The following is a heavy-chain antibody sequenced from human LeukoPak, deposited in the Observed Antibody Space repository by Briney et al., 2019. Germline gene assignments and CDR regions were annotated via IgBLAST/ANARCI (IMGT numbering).Heavy chain of an antibody. CDR3: AKEVTVAGTLDYYYGMDV. CDR2: ISYDGSNK. D-gene: IGHD6-19*01. J-gene: IGHJ6*02. Sequence: PGWSLRLSCAASGFTFSSYGMHWVRQAPGKGLEWVAVISYDGSNKYYADSVKGRFTISRDNSKNTLYLLMNSLRAEDTAVYYCAKEVTVAGTLDYYYGMDVWGQGTTVTVSS. V-gene: IGHV3-30*18. CDR1: GFTFSSYG.